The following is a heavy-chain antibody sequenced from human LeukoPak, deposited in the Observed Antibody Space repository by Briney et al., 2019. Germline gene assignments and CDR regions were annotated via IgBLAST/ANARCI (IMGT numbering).Heavy chain of an antibody. Sequence: GASVKVSCKSSGYTFTRYGISWVRQAPGQGLEWMGWINPNSGGTNYAQKFQGRVTMTEDTSTDTAYMELSSLRSEDTAVYYCATDIYSGSYYSQHWGQGTLVTVSS. D-gene: IGHD1-26*01. CDR3: ATDIYSGSYYSQH. CDR2: INPNSGGT. V-gene: IGHV1-18*01. J-gene: IGHJ1*01. CDR1: GYTFTRYG.